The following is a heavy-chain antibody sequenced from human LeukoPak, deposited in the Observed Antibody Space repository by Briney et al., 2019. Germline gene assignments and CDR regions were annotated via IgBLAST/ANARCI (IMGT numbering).Heavy chain of an antibody. CDR1: RDTLTGYY. CDR2: INPNSGGT. Sequence: ASVSVSCTASRDTLTGYYMHSVRQAPGQGLECMGWINPNSGGTHYAQKFQGRVTMTRDTSISTAYMELSRLRSDDTAVYYCARLRRTMVVTLYFDYWGEGTLVTVSS. J-gene: IGHJ4*02. CDR3: ARLRRTMVVTLYFDY. V-gene: IGHV1-2*02. D-gene: IGHD4-23*01.